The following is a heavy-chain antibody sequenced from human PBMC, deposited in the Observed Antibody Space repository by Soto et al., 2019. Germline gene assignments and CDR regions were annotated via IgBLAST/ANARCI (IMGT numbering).Heavy chain of an antibody. V-gene: IGHV3-23*01. Sequence: PGGSLRLSCAASGFTFSSYAMSWVRQAPGKGLEGVSAISGSGGSTYYADSVKGRFTISIDNSKNTLYLQMNSLRAEDTAVYYCAKSALEYNRFDPWGQGTLVTVYS. J-gene: IGHJ5*02. CDR2: ISGSGGST. CDR1: GFTFSSYA. CDR3: AKSALEYNRFDP.